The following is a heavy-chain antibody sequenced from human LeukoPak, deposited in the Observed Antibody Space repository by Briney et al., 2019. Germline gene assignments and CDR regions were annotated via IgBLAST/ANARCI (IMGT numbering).Heavy chain of an antibody. CDR3: ARILKLGGRDPYYFDY. Sequence: PSETLSLTCAVYGGSFSGYYWSWIRQHPGKGLEWIGYIYYSGSTYYNPSLKSRVTISVDTSKNQFSLKLSSVTAADTAVYYCARILKLGGRDPYYFDYWGQGTLVTVSS. J-gene: IGHJ4*02. D-gene: IGHD7-27*01. V-gene: IGHV4-31*11. CDR2: IYYSGST. CDR1: GGSFSGYY.